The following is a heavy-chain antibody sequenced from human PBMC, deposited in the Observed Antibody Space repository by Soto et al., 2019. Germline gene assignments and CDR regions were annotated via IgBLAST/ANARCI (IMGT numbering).Heavy chain of an antibody. CDR3: AKDIGMGYYYDSSGYYVGYEGMDV. CDR1: GFTFDDYA. CDR2: ISWNSGSI. J-gene: IGHJ6*02. V-gene: IGHV3-9*01. Sequence: EVQLVESGGGLVQPGRSLRLSCAASGFTFDDYAMHWVRQAPGKGLEWVSGISWNSGSIGYADSVKGRFTISRDNAKKSLYLQMNSLRAEDTALYYCAKDIGMGYYYDSSGYYVGYEGMDVWGQGTTVTVSS. D-gene: IGHD3-22*01.